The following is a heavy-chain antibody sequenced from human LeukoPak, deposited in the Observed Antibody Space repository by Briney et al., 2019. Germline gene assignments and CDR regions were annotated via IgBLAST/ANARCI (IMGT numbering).Heavy chain of an antibody. V-gene: IGHV3-53*01. CDR1: GFTVSSNY. CDR2: IYSGGST. Sequence: GGSLRLSCAASGFTVSSNYMSWVRQAPGRGLEWVSVIYSGGSTYYADSVKGRFTISRDNSKNTLYLQMNSLRAEDTAVYYCAKTFRTHFDYWGQGTLVTVSS. D-gene: IGHD1-14*01. CDR3: AKTFRTHFDY. J-gene: IGHJ4*02.